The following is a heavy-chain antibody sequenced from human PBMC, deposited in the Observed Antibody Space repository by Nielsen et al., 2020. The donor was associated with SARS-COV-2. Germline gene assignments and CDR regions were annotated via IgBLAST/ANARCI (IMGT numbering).Heavy chain of an antibody. CDR3: ARIRVEMATIGSYYYYGMDV. V-gene: IGHV2-70*01. CDR1: VFSLYPSGMC. CDR2: IDWGDEK. J-gene: IGHJ6*02. D-gene: IGHD5-24*01. Sequence: SGPTLVKPTQSLTLTCALSVFSLYPSGMCVSWIRQSPGNALEWLALIDWGDEKYYSTSLKTRLTISKDTSKNPVVLTMTNMDPVDTATYYCARIRVEMATIGSYYYYGMDVWGQGTTVTVSS.